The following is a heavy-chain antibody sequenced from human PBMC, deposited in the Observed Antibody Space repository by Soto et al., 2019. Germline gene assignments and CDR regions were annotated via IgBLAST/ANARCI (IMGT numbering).Heavy chain of an antibody. J-gene: IGHJ4*02. V-gene: IGHV4-39*02. CDR3: ARDNPYHSDY. Sequence: PSETLSLTCTVSGGSISSSPYYWGWIRQPPGKGLEWIGTISYSGSTDYNPSLKSRVTISVDTSKNQFSLKLTSVTAADTAVYFCARDNPYHSDYWGQGTLVTVSS. CDR1: GGSISSSPYY. CDR2: ISYSGST. D-gene: IGHD2-2*01.